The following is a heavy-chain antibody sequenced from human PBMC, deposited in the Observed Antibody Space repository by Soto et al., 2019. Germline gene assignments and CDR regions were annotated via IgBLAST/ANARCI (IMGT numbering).Heavy chain of an antibody. D-gene: IGHD3-22*01. V-gene: IGHV3-66*01. CDR2: IYKGGGT. J-gene: IGHJ4*02. CDR1: GFTVNSHY. Sequence: PGGSLRLSCAASGFTVNSHYMSWVRQGPGKGLEWVSVIYKGGGTFYADSVKGRFTISRDNSKNTLYLQMNSLRAEDTAVYYCAREILPRGYVIDWGQGTLVTVSS. CDR3: AREILPRGYVID.